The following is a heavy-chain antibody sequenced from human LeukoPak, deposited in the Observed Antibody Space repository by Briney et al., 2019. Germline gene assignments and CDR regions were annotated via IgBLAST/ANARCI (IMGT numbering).Heavy chain of an antibody. CDR1: GFTFSSYW. CDR2: INHNGNAN. Sequence: SGGSLRLSCAASGFTFSSYWMNWARQAPGKGLEWVASINHNGNANYYVDSVEGRFTISRDNAKNSLYLQMSNLRAEDTAVYFCARGGGLDVWGQGATVTVSS. V-gene: IGHV3-7*03. CDR3: ARGGGLDV. J-gene: IGHJ6*02. D-gene: IGHD3-16*01.